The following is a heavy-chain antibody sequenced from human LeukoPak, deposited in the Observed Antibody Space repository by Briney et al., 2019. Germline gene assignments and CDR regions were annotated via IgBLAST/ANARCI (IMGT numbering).Heavy chain of an antibody. CDR3: ARPHSNYYYYMDV. CDR1: GFTFSSYG. CDR2: IWYNGSNK. Sequence: PGGSLRLSCAASGFTFSSYGMHWVRQAPGKGLEWVAVIWYNGSNKYYADSVKGRFTISRDNSKNTLYLQMNSLRAEDTAVYYCARPHSNYYYYMDVWGKGTTVTVSS. V-gene: IGHV3-33*01. J-gene: IGHJ6*03.